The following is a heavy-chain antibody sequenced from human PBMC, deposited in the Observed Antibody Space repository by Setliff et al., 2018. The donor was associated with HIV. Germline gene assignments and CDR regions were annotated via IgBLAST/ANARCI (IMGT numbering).Heavy chain of an antibody. CDR1: GGSIRTGTYY. CDR2: IYYDGRT. D-gene: IGHD3-16*01. Sequence: PSETLSLTCTVSGGSIRTGTYYWGWIRQPPGKGLEWIGSIYYDGRTFYKPSLESRLTISVDTSKNQFSLRLNSVTAADTAVYFCARGGAVSADFDSWGQGTPVTVSS. CDR3: ARGGAVSADFDS. J-gene: IGHJ4*02. V-gene: IGHV4-39*07.